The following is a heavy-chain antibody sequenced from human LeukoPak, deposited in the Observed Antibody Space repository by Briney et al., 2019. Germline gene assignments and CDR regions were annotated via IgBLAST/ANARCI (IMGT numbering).Heavy chain of an antibody. J-gene: IGHJ5*02. CDR1: SYTFTIYG. V-gene: IGHV1-18*01. CDR2: ISAYNGNT. Sequence: ASVKVSCTASSYTFTIYGISCVPQAPGQGREWMGWISAYNGNTNYAHKLQGRSTMTTDRSTTRSYMDLRRLRSDDRAVYDWARDSDVYSIFAINWSAPWGQGTLVTVYS. D-gene: IGHD4-4*01. CDR3: ARDSDVYSIFAINWSAP.